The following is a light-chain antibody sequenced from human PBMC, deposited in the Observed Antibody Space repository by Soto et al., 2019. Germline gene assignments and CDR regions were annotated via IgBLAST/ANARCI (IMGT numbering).Light chain of an antibody. CDR2: WAS. V-gene: IGKV4-1*01. Sequence: DIVMTQSPDSLAVSLGERATINCKSSQSVLYSSNNKNYLAWYQHKPGQPPKLLIYWASTRESGVPDRFSGSWSGTDFTLTISSLQAEDVAVYYCQQYYSTLLTFGGGTKVEIK. CDR3: QQYYSTLLT. CDR1: QSVLYSSNNKNY. J-gene: IGKJ4*01.